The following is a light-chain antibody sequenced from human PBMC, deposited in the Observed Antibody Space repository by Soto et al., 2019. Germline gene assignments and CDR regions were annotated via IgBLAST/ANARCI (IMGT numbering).Light chain of an antibody. CDR2: EAN. V-gene: IGLV2-23*02. CDR3: YSFAGGATFV. J-gene: IGLJ2*01. CDR1: SNDIGGYNL. Sequence: QSALTQPASVSGSPGQSITISCTGTSNDIGGYNLASWYQQHPGKAPKLIIYEANKRPSGVSDRFSGSRSGTTASLTISALQAEDEADYSCYSFAGGATFVFGGGTQLTVL.